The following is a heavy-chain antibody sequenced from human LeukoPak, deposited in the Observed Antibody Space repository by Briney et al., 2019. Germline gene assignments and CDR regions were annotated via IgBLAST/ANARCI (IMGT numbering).Heavy chain of an antibody. CDR3: ARGHLGYCSSTSCYGIADY. V-gene: IGHV1-69*13. CDR1: GGTFSSCA. J-gene: IGHJ4*02. Sequence: ASVKVSCKASGGTFSSCAISWVRQAPGQGLEWMGGIIPIFGTANYAQKFQGRVTITADESTSTAYMELSSLRSEDTAVYYCARGHLGYCSSTSCYGIADYWGQGTLVTVSS. CDR2: IIPIFGTA. D-gene: IGHD2-2*01.